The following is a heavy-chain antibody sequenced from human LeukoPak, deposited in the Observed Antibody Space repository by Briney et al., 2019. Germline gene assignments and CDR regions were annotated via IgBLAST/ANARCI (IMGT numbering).Heavy chain of an antibody. J-gene: IGHJ6*03. CDR1: GYSISSGYY. Sequence: SETLSLTCTVSGYSISSGYYGGWIRQPPGKGLEWIGSIYHSGSTYYNPSLKSRVTISVDTSKNQFSLKLSSVTAADTAVYYCARGERSSSWGYYYYMDVWGKGTTVTVSS. CDR2: IYHSGST. V-gene: IGHV4-38-2*02. D-gene: IGHD6-13*01. CDR3: ARGERSSSWGYYYYMDV.